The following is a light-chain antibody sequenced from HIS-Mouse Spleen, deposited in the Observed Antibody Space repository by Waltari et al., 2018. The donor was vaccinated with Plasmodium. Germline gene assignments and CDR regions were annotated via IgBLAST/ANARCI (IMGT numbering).Light chain of an antibody. J-gene: IGLJ3*02. CDR2: EDS. CDR3: YSTDSSGNHRV. V-gene: IGLV3-10*01. Sequence: SYELTQPPPVSVSPGQTARLTCSGDALPKKYSYWYQQKSGQAPLLVIYEDSKRPSGIPERFSGSSSGTMATLTISGAQVEDEADYYCYSTDSSGNHRVFGGGTKLTVL. CDR1: ALPKKY.